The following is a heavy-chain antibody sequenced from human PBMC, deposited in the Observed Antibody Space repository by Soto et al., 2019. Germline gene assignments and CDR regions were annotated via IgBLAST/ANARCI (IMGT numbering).Heavy chain of an antibody. CDR2: IYFRGNT. CDR3: AREGGSYDSGGYLIRGAFDI. J-gene: IGHJ3*02. D-gene: IGHD3-22*01. CDR1: GDSISTIDYY. Sequence: SETLSLTCSVSGDSISTIDYYWTWIRQHPGKGLEWIGNIYFRGNTYYSPSLESRLTISLDTSKNQFSLKLTSATAADTAVYYCAREGGSYDSGGYLIRGAFDIWGQGTVVTVSS. V-gene: IGHV4-31*03.